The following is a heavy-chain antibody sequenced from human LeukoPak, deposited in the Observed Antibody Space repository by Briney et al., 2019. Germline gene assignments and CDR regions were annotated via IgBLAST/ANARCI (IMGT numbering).Heavy chain of an antibody. CDR3: AKDAALIAAAGRYYFDY. D-gene: IGHD6-13*01. CDR2: ISSSSSYI. Sequence: GGSLRLSCAASGFTFSSYSMNWVRQAPGKGLEWVSSISSSSSYIYYADSVKGRFTISRDNAKNSLYLQMNSLRAEDTAVYYCAKDAALIAAAGRYYFDYWGQGTLVTVPS. CDR1: GFTFSSYS. J-gene: IGHJ4*02. V-gene: IGHV3-21*04.